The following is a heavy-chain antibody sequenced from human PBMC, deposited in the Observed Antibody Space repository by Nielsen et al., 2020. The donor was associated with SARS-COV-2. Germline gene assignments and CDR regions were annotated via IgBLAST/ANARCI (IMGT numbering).Heavy chain of an antibody. CDR2: ISSSSSTI. D-gene: IGHD1-26*01. J-gene: IGHJ4*02. CDR3: ARRKWELPSYYFDY. Sequence: GESLKISCAASGFTFSSYSMNWVRQAPGKGLEWVSYISSSSSTIYYADSVKGRFTISRDNAKNSLYLQMNSLRAEDTAVYYCARRKWELPSYYFDYWGQGTLVTVSS. CDR1: GFTFSSYS. V-gene: IGHV3-48*01.